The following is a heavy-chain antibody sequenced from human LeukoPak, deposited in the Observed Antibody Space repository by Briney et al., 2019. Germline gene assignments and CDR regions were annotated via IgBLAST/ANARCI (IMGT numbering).Heavy chain of an antibody. Sequence: HPGGSLRLSCAASGFTVSNNYMSWVRQAPGKGLEWVSVIYSGGNTYYADSVKGRFTISRDNSKNTLYLQMNSLRAEDTAVYYCARLGVVVMPAASHFDYWGQGTLVTVSS. CDR3: ARLGVVVMPAASHFDY. J-gene: IGHJ4*02. CDR1: GFTVSNNY. CDR2: IYSGGNT. V-gene: IGHV3-53*01. D-gene: IGHD2-21*01.